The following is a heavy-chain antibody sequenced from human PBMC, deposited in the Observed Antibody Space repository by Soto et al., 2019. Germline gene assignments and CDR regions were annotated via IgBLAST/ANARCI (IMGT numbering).Heavy chain of an antibody. CDR1: DDPFRGAAYY. D-gene: IGHD6-19*01. V-gene: IGHV4-61*08. Sequence: VLLQESGPGLLRPSESLSLTCTVSDDPFRGAAYYWGWIGQPLGKGPEWIGYTYYNGDTKYNPALRSRVTMSEDPSKNQFSLRLSSVTAADTAVYFCARGPAYIDGWRTFDLWGRGILVTVSS. CDR2: TYYNGDT. J-gene: IGHJ4*02. CDR3: ARGPAYIDGWRTFDL.